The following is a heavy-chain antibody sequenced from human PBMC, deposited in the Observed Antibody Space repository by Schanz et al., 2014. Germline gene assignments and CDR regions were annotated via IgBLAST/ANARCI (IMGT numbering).Heavy chain of an antibody. Sequence: EVHLLESGGGLVEPGGSLRLSCATSGFSLDIFAVSWVRQAPGKGLLWVSSISGTGGDDTYYADSVKGRFTISRDNSKNTLFLQMNSLRVEDSAIYYCAKDISDTSGKDDYWGQGTLVIVSS. J-gene: IGHJ4*02. D-gene: IGHD3-22*01. CDR2: ISGTGGDDT. CDR1: GFSLDIFA. V-gene: IGHV3-23*01. CDR3: AKDISDTSGKDDY.